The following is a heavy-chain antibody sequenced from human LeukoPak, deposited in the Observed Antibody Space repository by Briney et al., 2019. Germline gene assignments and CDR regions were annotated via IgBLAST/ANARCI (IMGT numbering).Heavy chain of an antibody. CDR2: INAGNGNT. D-gene: IGHD2-2*01. Sequence: ASVKVSCKASGYTFTSYAMHWVRQAPGQRLEWMGWINAGNGNTKYSQKFQGRVTITRDTSASTAYMELSSLRSEDTAVYYCARAMSSKRGNPALEIWGQGTLVTVSS. CDR1: GYTFTSYA. V-gene: IGHV1-3*01. CDR3: ARAMSSKRGNPALEI. J-gene: IGHJ4*02.